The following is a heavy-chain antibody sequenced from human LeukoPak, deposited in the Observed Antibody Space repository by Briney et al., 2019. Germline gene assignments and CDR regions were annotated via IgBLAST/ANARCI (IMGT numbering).Heavy chain of an antibody. CDR1: GGSISSSSYY. CDR2: IYYSGST. J-gene: IGHJ4*02. CDR3: ARVRRKTAAGPGTWDY. V-gene: IGHV4-39*07. Sequence: PSETLSLTCTVSGGSISSSSYYWGWIRQPPGKGLEWIGGIYYSGSTYYNPSLKSRVTISVDTSKNQFSLKLSSVTAADTAVYYCARVRRKTAAGPGTWDYWGQGTLVTVSS. D-gene: IGHD6-13*01.